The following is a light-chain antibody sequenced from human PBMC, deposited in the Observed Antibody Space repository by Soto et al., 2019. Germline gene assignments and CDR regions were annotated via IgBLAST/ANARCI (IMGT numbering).Light chain of an antibody. CDR2: SNN. J-gene: IGLJ2*01. CDR1: SSNIGSHT. Sequence: QSVLTQPPSASGTPGQRVTISCSGGSSNIGSHTVNWYQQLPGTAPKLLIYSNNQRPSGVPDRFSGSKSGTSASLAISGLQSEDEADYYCAAWDDSLNGVVFGGGTKLTVL. V-gene: IGLV1-44*01. CDR3: AAWDDSLNGVV.